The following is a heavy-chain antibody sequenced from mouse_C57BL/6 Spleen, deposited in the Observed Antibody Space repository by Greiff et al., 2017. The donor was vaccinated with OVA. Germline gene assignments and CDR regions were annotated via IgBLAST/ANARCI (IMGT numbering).Heavy chain of an antibody. D-gene: IGHD2-10*01. J-gene: IGHJ2*01. CDR3: ASGGLLGSYYFDY. Sequence: VQLVESGAELVKPGASVKISCKASGYAFSSYWMNWVKQRPGKGLEWIGQIYPGDGDTNYNGKFKGKATLTADKSSSTAYMQLSSLTSEDSAVYFCASGGLLGSYYFDYWGQGTTLTVSS. CDR1: GYAFSSYW. CDR2: IYPGDGDT. V-gene: IGHV1-80*01.